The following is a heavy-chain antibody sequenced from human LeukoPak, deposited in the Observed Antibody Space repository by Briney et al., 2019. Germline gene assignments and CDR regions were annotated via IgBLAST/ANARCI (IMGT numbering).Heavy chain of an antibody. CDR2: ISSSSSYI. Sequence: GGSLRLSCAASGFTFSSYSMNWVRQAPGKGLEWVSSISSSSSYIYYADSVKGRFTISRDNSKNTLFLQMNSLRAEDTAVYYCAKVREAITMVRGGGDYWGQGTLVTVSS. CDR3: AKVREAITMVRGGGDY. V-gene: IGHV3-21*04. CDR1: GFTFSSYS. D-gene: IGHD3-10*01. J-gene: IGHJ4*02.